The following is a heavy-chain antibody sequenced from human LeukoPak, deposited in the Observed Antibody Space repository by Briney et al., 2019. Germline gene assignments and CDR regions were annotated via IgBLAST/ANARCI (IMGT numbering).Heavy chain of an antibody. Sequence: GGSLRPSCAVSGFIFSDFSMSWVRQAPGKGLEWVAKMNEYGSEIFYVDSVKGRFTISRDNAKNSLYLQMNRLRAEDTAVYYCARPRGCGTSRCNNFDYWGQGTLVTVSS. CDR1: GFIFSDFS. D-gene: IGHD2-21*01. CDR3: ARPRGCGTSRCNNFDY. J-gene: IGHJ4*02. CDR2: MNEYGSEI. V-gene: IGHV3-7*01.